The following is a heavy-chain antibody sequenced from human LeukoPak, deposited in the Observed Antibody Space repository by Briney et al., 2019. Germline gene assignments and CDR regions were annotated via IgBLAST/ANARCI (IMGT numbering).Heavy chain of an antibody. D-gene: IGHD4-17*01. CDR3: ARIYRDYYYYGMDV. CDR2: IDWDDDK. Sequence: SGPALVKPTQTLTLTCTFSGFSLSTSGMCVSWIRQPPGRALEWLARIDWDDDKYYSTSLKTRLTISKDTSKNQVVLTMTNMDPVDTAMYYCARIYRDYYYYGMDVWGQGTTVTVSS. J-gene: IGHJ6*02. V-gene: IGHV2-70*11. CDR1: GFSLSTSGMC.